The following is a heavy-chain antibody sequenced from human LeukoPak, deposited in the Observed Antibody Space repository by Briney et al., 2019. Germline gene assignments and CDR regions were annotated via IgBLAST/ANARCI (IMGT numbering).Heavy chain of an antibody. CDR1: GFTFSYYA. Sequence: GGSLRLSCSASGFTFSYYAIHWVRQAPGKGLEWVALIWSDGSNKYYAESVKGRITISRDNSKNTVYLQMNSLRAEDTAVYYCARELFGSGSFPDGWGQGTLVTVSS. CDR3: ARELFGSGSFPDG. CDR2: IWSDGSNK. V-gene: IGHV3-33*01. D-gene: IGHD3-10*01. J-gene: IGHJ4*02.